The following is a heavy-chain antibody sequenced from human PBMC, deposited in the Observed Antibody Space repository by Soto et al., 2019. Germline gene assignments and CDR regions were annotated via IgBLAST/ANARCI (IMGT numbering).Heavy chain of an antibody. V-gene: IGHV3-23*01. CDR1: VFTFSSYA. Sequence: PGGSLRLSCAASVFTFSSYAMSWVRQAPGKGLEWVSAISGSGGSTYYADSVKGRFTISRDNSKNTLYLQMNSLRAEDTAVYYCAKDYYDSSGYSFDYWGQGTLVTVSS. CDR2: ISGSGGST. CDR3: AKDYYDSSGYSFDY. D-gene: IGHD3-22*01. J-gene: IGHJ4*02.